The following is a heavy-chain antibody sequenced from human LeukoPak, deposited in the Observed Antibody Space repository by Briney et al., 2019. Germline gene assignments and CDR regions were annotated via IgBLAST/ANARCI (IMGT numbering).Heavy chain of an antibody. Sequence: GGSLRLSCAASGFTFTDYNLNWVRQAPGKGLEWVSSISSNDVYIYYADSVQGRFTVSRDNARNSLYLQMNSLRVDDTAVYYCARSASGPLDYWGQGTLVTVSS. V-gene: IGHV3-21*06. CDR2: ISSNDVYI. CDR3: ARSASGPLDY. D-gene: IGHD2-8*02. CDR1: GFTFTDYN. J-gene: IGHJ4*02.